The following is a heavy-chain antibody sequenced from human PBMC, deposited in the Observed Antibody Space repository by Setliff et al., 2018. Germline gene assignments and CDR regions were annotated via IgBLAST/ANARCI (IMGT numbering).Heavy chain of an antibody. CDR3: AISTLSICSGGSCPNAFDV. J-gene: IGHJ3*01. CDR1: GYIFKSYG. Sequence: GASVKVSCKASGYIFKSYGISWVRQAPGQGLEWMGWISSYNDVTNYAQSFQGRATMTTDTSKSAAYMDLRGLRSDDTAVYYCAISTLSICSGGSCPNAFDVWGQGTMVTVSS. V-gene: IGHV1-18*01. D-gene: IGHD2-15*01. CDR2: ISSYNDVT.